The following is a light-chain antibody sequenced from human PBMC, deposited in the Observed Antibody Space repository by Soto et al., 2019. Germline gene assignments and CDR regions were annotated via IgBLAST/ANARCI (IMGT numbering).Light chain of an antibody. V-gene: IGKV1-8*01. J-gene: IGKJ5*01. CDR1: QGISSY. Sequence: IQMTQSPSTLSASVGDRVTITCRASQGISSYLAWYQQKPGKAPKLLIYAASTLQSGVPSRFSGSGSGTDFTLTISCLQSEDFATYYCQQYYSYPITFGQGTLLEIK. CDR3: QQYYSYPIT. CDR2: AAS.